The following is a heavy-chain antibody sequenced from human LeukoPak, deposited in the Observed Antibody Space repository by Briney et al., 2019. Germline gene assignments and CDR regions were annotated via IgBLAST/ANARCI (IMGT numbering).Heavy chain of an antibody. Sequence: SETLSRTCAVYGGSFSGYYWSWIRQPPGKGLEWIGEINHSGSTNYNPSLKSRVTISVDTSKNQFSLKLSSVTAADTAVYYCARADYYSVDYWGQGTLVTVSS. D-gene: IGHD2-21*01. CDR1: GGSFSGYY. V-gene: IGHV4-34*01. J-gene: IGHJ4*02. CDR3: ARADYYSVDY. CDR2: INHSGST.